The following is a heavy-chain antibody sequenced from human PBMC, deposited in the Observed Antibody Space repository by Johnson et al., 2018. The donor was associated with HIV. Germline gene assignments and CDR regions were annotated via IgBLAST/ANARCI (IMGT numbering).Heavy chain of an antibody. CDR3: TRGGHCGGDCAGAKQALDI. D-gene: IGHD2-21*01. V-gene: IGHV3-33*08. CDR2: IQFDGSNK. J-gene: IGHJ3*02. Sequence: QVQLVESGGGLVQPGKSLRLSCAASGFTFSNYGIHWVRQAPGKGLEWVTFIQFDGSNKYYADSVKGRFTISRDNSKNTLYPQMNSLRAEDTAVYYCTRGGHCGGDCAGAKQALDIWGQGTRVTVSS. CDR1: GFTFSNYG.